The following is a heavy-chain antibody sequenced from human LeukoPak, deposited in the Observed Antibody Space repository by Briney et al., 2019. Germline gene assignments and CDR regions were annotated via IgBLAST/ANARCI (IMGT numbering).Heavy chain of an antibody. D-gene: IGHD7-27*01. CDR2: IKSKTEGGTT. CDR3: TTDWGSIY. V-gene: IGHV3-15*01. CDR1: RFTFSNAW. Sequence: GGSLRLSCAASRFTFSNAWMSWVRQAPGKGLEWVGRIKSKTEGGTTDYAAPVKGRFTVSRDDSENTHYLQMNSLKTEDTAVYYCTTDWGSIYWGQGTLVTVSS. J-gene: IGHJ4*02.